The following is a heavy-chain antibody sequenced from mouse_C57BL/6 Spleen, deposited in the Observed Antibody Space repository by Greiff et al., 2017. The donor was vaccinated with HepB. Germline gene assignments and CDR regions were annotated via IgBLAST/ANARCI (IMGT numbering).Heavy chain of an antibody. D-gene: IGHD1-1*01. Sequence: EVQLQQSGPELVKPGASVKISCKASGYTFTDYYMNWVKQSHGKSLEWIGDINPNNGGTSYNQKFKGKATLTVDKSSSTAYMELRSLTSEDSAVYYRARWYYGSSFYYYAMDYWGQGTSVTVSS. CDR3: ARWYYGSSFYYYAMDY. J-gene: IGHJ4*01. CDR1: GYTFTDYY. V-gene: IGHV1-26*01. CDR2: INPNNGGT.